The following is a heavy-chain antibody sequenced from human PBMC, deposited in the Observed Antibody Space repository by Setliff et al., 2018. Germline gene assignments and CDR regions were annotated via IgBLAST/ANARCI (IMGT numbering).Heavy chain of an antibody. Sequence: PSETLSLTCTVSGDSISSGINYWSWIRQPAGKGLEWIGHIDPSGNTNYSPSLKSRVTISGDTSKNQFSLKVSSVTAADTAVYYCARAPPNRYSGSYEYFYMDVWGKGTTVTVSS. CDR3: ARAPPNRYSGSYEYFYMDV. CDR1: GDSISSGINY. V-gene: IGHV4-61*09. CDR2: IDPSGNT. D-gene: IGHD1-26*01. J-gene: IGHJ6*03.